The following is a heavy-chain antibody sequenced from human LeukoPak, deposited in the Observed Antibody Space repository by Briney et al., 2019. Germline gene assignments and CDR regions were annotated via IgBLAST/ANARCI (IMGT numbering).Heavy chain of an antibody. D-gene: IGHD6-25*01. J-gene: IGHJ4*02. Sequence: SETLSLTCAVYGGSFNGYYWTWIRQPPGKGLEWIGEINHSGSTDYNPSLKSRVTISVDTSKNQFSLRLNSVTAADTAVYYCARGQLRLSNWGQGSLVIVSS. CDR3: ARGQLRLSN. CDR2: INHSGST. CDR1: GGSFNGYY. V-gene: IGHV4-34*01.